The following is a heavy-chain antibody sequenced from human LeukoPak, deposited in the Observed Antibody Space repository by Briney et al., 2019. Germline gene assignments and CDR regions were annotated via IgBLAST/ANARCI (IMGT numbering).Heavy chain of an antibody. CDR3: ARDIVVVVAARPPYNWFDP. V-gene: IGHV1-2*02. Sequence: ASVKVSCKASGYTFTGYYMHWVRQAPGQGLEWMGWINPNSGGTNYAQKFQGRVTMTRDTSISTAYMELSRLRSDDTAVYYCARDIVVVVAARPPYNWFDPWGQGTLVTVSS. D-gene: IGHD2-15*01. J-gene: IGHJ5*02. CDR2: INPNSGGT. CDR1: GYTFTGYY.